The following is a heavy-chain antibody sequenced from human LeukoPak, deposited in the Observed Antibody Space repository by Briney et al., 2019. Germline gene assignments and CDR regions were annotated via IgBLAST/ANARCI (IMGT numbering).Heavy chain of an antibody. J-gene: IGHJ4*02. CDR3: ARDSLTPL. V-gene: IGHV4-59*01. Sequence: SESLSLTCTVPGGSISSYYWSWIRQPPGEGLEWIGYIYYSGSTNYNPSLKSRVTISVDTSKNQFSLKLSSVTAADTAVYYCARDSLTPLWGQGTLVTVSS. D-gene: IGHD1-14*01. CDR2: IYYSGST. CDR1: GGSISSYY.